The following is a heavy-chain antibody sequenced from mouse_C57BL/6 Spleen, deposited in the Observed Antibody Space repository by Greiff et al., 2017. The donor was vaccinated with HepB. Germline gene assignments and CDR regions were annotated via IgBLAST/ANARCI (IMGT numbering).Heavy chain of an antibody. V-gene: IGHV1-50*01. CDR2: IDPSDSYT. Sequence: VQLQQPGAELVKPGASVKLSCKASGYTFTSYWMQWVKQRPGQGLEWIGEIDPSDSYTNYNQKFKGKATLTVDTSSSTAYMQLSSLTSEDSAVYYCARGILREYYFDYWGQGTTLTVSS. CDR1: GYTFTSYW. CDR3: ARGILREYYFDY. J-gene: IGHJ2*01. D-gene: IGHD1-1*01.